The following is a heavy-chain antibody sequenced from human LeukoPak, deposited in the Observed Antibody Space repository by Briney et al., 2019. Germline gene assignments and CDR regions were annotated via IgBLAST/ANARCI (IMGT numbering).Heavy chain of an antibody. J-gene: IGHJ5*02. CDR1: GFNFSSYS. CDR2: ISSSSSYI. Sequence: PGGSLRLSCAASGFNFSSYSMNWVRQAPGKGLEWVSSISSSSSYIYYADSVKGRFTISRDNAKNSLYLQMNSLRAEDTAVYYCARGVGIAAAGNWFDPWGQGTLVTVSS. D-gene: IGHD6-13*01. V-gene: IGHV3-21*01. CDR3: ARGVGIAAAGNWFDP.